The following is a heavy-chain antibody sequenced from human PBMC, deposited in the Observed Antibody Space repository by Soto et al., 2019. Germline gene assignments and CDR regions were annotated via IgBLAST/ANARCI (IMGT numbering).Heavy chain of an antibody. CDR1: GYKFSAYW. Sequence: GESLKISCQASGYKFSAYWIGWERQMPGKGLEWRGRIDPSDSYTNYSPSFQGHVTISTDRSISTAYLQWRSLKASDTAMYYCARKYSSSQADAFDIWGQGTMVTVSS. D-gene: IGHD6-13*01. CDR2: IDPSDSYT. CDR3: ARKYSSSQADAFDI. J-gene: IGHJ3*02. V-gene: IGHV5-10-1*01.